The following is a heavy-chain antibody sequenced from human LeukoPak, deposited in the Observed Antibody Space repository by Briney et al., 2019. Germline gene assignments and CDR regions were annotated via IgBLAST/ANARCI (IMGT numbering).Heavy chain of an antibody. V-gene: IGHV1-46*01. CDR1: GYTFTSYY. Sequence: ASVKVSFKASGYTFTSYYMHWVRQAPGQGLEWMGIINPSGGSTSHAQKFQGRVTMTRDMSTSTVYMELSSLRSEDTAVYYCASGIAVAELDYWGQGTLVTVSS. J-gene: IGHJ4*02. CDR2: INPSGGST. D-gene: IGHD6-19*01. CDR3: ASGIAVAELDY.